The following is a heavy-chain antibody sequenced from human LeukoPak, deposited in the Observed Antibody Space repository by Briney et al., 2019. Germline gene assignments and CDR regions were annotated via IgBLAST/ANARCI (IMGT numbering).Heavy chain of an antibody. V-gene: IGHV3-7*01. CDR3: ARDSGTEYFQH. J-gene: IGHJ1*01. CDR1: GFIFSSYW. D-gene: IGHD1-26*01. CDR2: IKQDGSEK. Sequence: GGSLRLSCAASGFIFSSYWMSWVRQAPGKGLEWVANIKQDGSEKYYVDSVKGRFTISRDNAKNSLFLQMNSLRADDTAVYYCARDSGTEYFQHWGQGTLVTVSS.